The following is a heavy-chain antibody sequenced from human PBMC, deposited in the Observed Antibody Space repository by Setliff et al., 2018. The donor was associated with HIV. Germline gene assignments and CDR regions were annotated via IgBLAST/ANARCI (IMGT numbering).Heavy chain of an antibody. D-gene: IGHD2-2*01. Sequence: ASETLSLTCTVSGASVNSGNDYWTWIRQAAGKGLEWIGHIHTSGTTTYNPALKSRLTISVDRSESQFSLNLTSVAAADTAVYYCARHLGYASPHDTFDLWGQGTMVTVSS. V-gene: IGHV4-61*09. CDR3: ARHLGYASPHDTFDL. CDR2: IHTSGTT. J-gene: IGHJ3*01. CDR1: GASVNSGNDY.